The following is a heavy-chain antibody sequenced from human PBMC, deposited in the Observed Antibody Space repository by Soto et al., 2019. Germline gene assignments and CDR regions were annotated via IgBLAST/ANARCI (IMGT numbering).Heavy chain of an antibody. CDR3: ARDFVGVVMDYGMDV. D-gene: IGHD2-15*01. Sequence: QVQLVQSGAEVKKPGASVKVSCKTSGYSFAGYFVHWVRQAPGQGLEWMGWINPNNGDTSYSQKFQGRVSMTRDTPINTAYMELISLTSDDTAVYYCARDFVGVVMDYGMDVWGQGTTVTVSS. J-gene: IGHJ6*02. CDR2: INPNNGDT. CDR1: GYSFAGYF. V-gene: IGHV1-2*02.